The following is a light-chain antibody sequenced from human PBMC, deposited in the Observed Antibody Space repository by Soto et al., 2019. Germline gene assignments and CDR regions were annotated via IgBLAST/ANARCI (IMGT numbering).Light chain of an antibody. Sequence: DIQMTQSPSSLSASVGDRVTITCRASQSISSYLNWYQQKPGKAPKLLIYAASSLQRGVPSRFSGSGSGTDFTLTISSLQPEDFATYYCQQSYSTPPTFGGGTKVDIK. CDR3: QQSYSTPPT. CDR1: QSISSY. V-gene: IGKV1-39*01. J-gene: IGKJ4*01. CDR2: AAS.